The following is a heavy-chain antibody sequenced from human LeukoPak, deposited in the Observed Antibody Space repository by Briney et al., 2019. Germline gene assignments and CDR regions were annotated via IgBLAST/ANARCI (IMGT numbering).Heavy chain of an antibody. J-gene: IGHJ6*02. D-gene: IGHD5-18*01. CDR1: GFTFSSYS. CDR2: ISSSSSTI. CDR3: ARDPGYSYGKDYYYGMDV. V-gene: IGHV3-48*04. Sequence: GGSLRLSCAASGFTFSSYSMNWVRQAPGKGLEWVSYISSSSSTIYYADSVKGRFTVPRDSAKNSLYLQMNSLRAEDTAVYYCARDPGYSYGKDYYYGMDVWGQGTTVTVSS.